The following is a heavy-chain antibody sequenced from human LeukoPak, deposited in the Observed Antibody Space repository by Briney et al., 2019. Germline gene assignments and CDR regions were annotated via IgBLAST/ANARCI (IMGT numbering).Heavy chain of an antibody. CDR1: GFAFGTYG. D-gene: IGHD1-26*01. J-gene: IGHJ4*02. CDR3: ANFSPLVGATEPPLDY. CDR2: ISAGAENT. V-gene: IGHV3-23*01. Sequence: GGSLTLSCAASGFAFGTYGMSWVRRAPGKGLEWVSTISAGAENTHYADSMRDRFTISRDNFRDTLYLQMNSLRAEDTAVYYCANFSPLVGATEPPLDYWGQGTLVTVSS.